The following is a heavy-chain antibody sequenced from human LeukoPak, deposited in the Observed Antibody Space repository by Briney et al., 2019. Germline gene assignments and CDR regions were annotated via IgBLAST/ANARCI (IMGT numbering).Heavy chain of an antibody. Sequence: PSETLSLTCTVSGGSVSSGSYYWSWVRQAPGKGLEWVSAISGSGGSTYYADSVKGRFTISRDNSKNTLYLQMNSLRAEDTAVYYCAKDRRIAAAGTPVYWGQGTLVTVSS. V-gene: IGHV3-23*01. CDR2: ISGSGGST. CDR1: GGSVSSGSYY. J-gene: IGHJ4*02. CDR3: AKDRRIAAAGTPVY. D-gene: IGHD6-13*01.